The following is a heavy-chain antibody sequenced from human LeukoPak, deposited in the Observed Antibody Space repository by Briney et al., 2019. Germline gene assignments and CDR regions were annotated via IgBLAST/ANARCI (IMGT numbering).Heavy chain of an antibody. CDR3: ARHSVASPHYFDY. CDR1: GGSISPYY. J-gene: IGHJ4*02. Sequence: SETLSLTCTVSGGSISPYYWSWIRQPPGKELEWIAFIFYSGNAHYNPSLTSRVTISVDTSNNQFSLEVTSVTAADTAVYYCARHSVASPHYFDYWGQGTPVTVSS. CDR2: IFYSGNA. D-gene: IGHD5/OR15-5a*01. V-gene: IGHV4-59*08.